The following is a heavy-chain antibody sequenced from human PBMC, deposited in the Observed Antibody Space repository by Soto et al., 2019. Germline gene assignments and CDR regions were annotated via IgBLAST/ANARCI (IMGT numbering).Heavy chain of an antibody. J-gene: IGHJ4*02. CDR1: GGSISRSNW. Sequence: QVQLQESGPGLVKPSGTLSLTCAVSGGSISRSNWWSWVRQPPGKGLEWIGEIYHSGNTNYNPSLKSRVTMAVAKSRNQFSLKLSSVTAADTAVYYCARRWGEGRVDYWGQGTLVTVSS. CDR3: ARRWGEGRVDY. D-gene: IGHD3-10*01. CDR2: IYHSGNT. V-gene: IGHV4-4*02.